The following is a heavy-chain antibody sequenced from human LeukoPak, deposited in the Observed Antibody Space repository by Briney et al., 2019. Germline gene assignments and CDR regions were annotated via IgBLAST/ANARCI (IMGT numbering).Heavy chain of an antibody. J-gene: IGHJ6*02. V-gene: IGHV3-53*01. Sequence: GGSLRLSCAASGFTVSSNYMSWVRQAPGKGLEWVSVIYSGGSTYYADSVKGRFTTSRDNSKNTLYLQMNSLRAEDTAVYYCAKTVTRPYGYYGMDVWGQGTTVTVSS. CDR1: GFTVSSNY. D-gene: IGHD4-17*01. CDR2: IYSGGST. CDR3: AKTVTRPYGYYGMDV.